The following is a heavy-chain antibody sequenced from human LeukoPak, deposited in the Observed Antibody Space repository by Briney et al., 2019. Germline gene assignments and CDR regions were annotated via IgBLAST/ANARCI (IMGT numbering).Heavy chain of an antibody. Sequence: SETLSLTCDVSGGSISSSDWWSWVRQPPGKRLEWIGEIFHSGNTNYNPSLKSRLTISVDTSNNQFSLKLNSVTAADTAIYYCARLFGRGYHSSGPQSYWSQGTLVTVSS. CDR2: IFHSGNT. J-gene: IGHJ4*02. CDR1: GGSISSSDW. D-gene: IGHD3-22*01. V-gene: IGHV4-4*02. CDR3: ARLFGRGYHSSGPQSY.